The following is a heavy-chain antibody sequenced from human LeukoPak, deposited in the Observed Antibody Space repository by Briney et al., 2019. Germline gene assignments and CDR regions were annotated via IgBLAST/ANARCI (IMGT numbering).Heavy chain of an antibody. Sequence: GGSLRLSCEASGFTFSSYDTSWVRQAPGKGLEWVSTISGSGGSTYYADSVKGRFTISRDNAKNSLYLQMNSLRAEDTAVYYCARDLMGIAYRGAFYYWGQGTLVTVSS. J-gene: IGHJ4*02. CDR1: GFTFSSYD. CDR2: ISGSGGST. D-gene: IGHD6-13*01. CDR3: ARDLMGIAYRGAFYY. V-gene: IGHV3-23*01.